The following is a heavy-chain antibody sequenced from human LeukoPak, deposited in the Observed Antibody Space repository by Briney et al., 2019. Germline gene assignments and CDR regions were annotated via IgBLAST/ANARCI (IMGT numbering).Heavy chain of an antibody. J-gene: IGHJ4*02. CDR3: ARQRGGYFDY. D-gene: IGHD6-25*01. Sequence: ASVKVSCKASGYTFTGYYMHWVRQAPGQGLEWMGWMNPNSGNTGYAQKFQGRVTMTRNTSISTAYMELSSLRSEDTAVYYCARQRGGYFDYWGQGTLVTVSS. CDR1: GYTFTGYY. V-gene: IGHV1-8*02. CDR2: MNPNSGNT.